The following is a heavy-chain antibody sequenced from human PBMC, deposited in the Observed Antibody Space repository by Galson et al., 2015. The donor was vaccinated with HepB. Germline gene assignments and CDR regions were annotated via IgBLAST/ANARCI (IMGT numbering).Heavy chain of an antibody. CDR2: IYYSGST. Sequence: SETLSLTCTVSGGSISSYYWSWIRQPPGKGLEWIGYIYYSGSTNYNPSLKSRVTISVDTSKNQFSLKLSSVTAADTAVYYCAREGTGSGYDLYYYYMDVWGKGTTVTVSS. CDR3: AREGTGSGYDLYYYYMDV. V-gene: IGHV4-59*01. D-gene: IGHD5-12*01. J-gene: IGHJ6*03. CDR1: GGSISSYY.